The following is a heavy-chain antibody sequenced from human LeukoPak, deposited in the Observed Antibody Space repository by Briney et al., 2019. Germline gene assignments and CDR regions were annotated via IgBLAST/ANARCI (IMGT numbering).Heavy chain of an antibody. CDR1: GFTFSDAW. CDR2: IKPIATGGTT. Sequence: GGSLRLSCAASGFTFSDAWMTWVRQAPGKGLEWVGRIKPIATGGTTEYAAPVKGRFTISRDDSKNTVYLQMNSLESEDTAVYYCTTPPDWGQGTLVTVSS. V-gene: IGHV3-15*01. CDR3: TTPPD. J-gene: IGHJ4*02.